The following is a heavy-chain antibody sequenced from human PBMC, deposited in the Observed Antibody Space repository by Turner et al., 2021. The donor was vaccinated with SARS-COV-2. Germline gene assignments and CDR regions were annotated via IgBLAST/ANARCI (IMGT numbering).Heavy chain of an antibody. CDR2: FDPEDGET. J-gene: IGHJ5*02. Sequence: QVQLVQSGAEVNKPGASVKVSCKVSGYTLIELSMHWVRQAPGKGLEWMGGFDPEDGETIYAQEFQGRVTMTEDTSTDTAYMELSSLRSEDTAVYYCETGSPFGVVGDWFDPWGQGTLVSVSS. V-gene: IGHV1-24*01. CDR1: GYTLIELS. CDR3: ETGSPFGVVGDWFDP. D-gene: IGHD3-3*01.